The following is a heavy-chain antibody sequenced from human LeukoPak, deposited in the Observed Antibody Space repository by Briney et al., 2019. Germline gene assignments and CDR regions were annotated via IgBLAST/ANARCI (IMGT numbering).Heavy chain of an antibody. Sequence: SETLSLTCTVSGGSISSYYWSWIRQPPGKGLEWIGYIYYSGSTNYNPSLKSRVTISVDTSKNQFSLKLSSVTAADTAVYYCASGTGDYDYVWGSYRPKGYYFDYWGQGTLVTVSS. CDR1: GGSISSYY. D-gene: IGHD3-16*02. J-gene: IGHJ4*02. CDR3: ASGTGDYDYVWGSYRPKGYYFDY. CDR2: IYYSGST. V-gene: IGHV4-59*01.